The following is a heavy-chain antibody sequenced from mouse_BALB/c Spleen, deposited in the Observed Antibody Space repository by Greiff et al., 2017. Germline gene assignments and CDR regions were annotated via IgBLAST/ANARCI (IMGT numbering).Heavy chain of an antibody. Sequence: EVKLVESGGGLVKPGGSLKLSCAASGFTFSDYYMYWVRQTPEKRLEWVATISDGGSYTYYPDSVKGRFTISRDNAKNNLYLQMSSLKSEDTAMYYCARHGTWFAYWGQGTLVTVSA. V-gene: IGHV5-4*02. D-gene: IGHD4-1*01. CDR2: ISDGGSYT. CDR3: ARHGTWFAY. CDR1: GFTFSDYY. J-gene: IGHJ3*01.